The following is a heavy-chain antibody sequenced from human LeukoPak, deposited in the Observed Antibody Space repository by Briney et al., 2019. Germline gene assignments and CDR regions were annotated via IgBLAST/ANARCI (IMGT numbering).Heavy chain of an antibody. V-gene: IGHV3-74*01. D-gene: IGHD6-19*01. J-gene: IGHJ5*02. Sequence: GGSLRLSCAASGFTFSSYWMHWVRQAPGKGLVWVSRINSDGSSTSYADSVKGRFTISRGNAKNTLYLQMNSLRAEDTAVYYCARESGYSSGWHNYNWFDPWGQGTLVTVSS. CDR3: ARESGYSSGWHNYNWFDP. CDR1: GFTFSSYW. CDR2: INSDGSST.